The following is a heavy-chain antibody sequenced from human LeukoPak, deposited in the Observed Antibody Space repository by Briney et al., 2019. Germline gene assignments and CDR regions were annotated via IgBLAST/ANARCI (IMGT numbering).Heavy chain of an antibody. CDR2: IMWKGRST. V-gene: IGHV3-20*04. Sequence: PGGSLRLSCAAPGFTFDDHGMSWVRQAPGRGLEWVSVIMWKGRSTGYVDSVKGRFTIARDNAKNSLYLQMNSLRAEDTALYYCARGYYYMDVWGKGTTVTVSS. CDR1: GFTFDDHG. J-gene: IGHJ6*03. CDR3: ARGYYYMDV.